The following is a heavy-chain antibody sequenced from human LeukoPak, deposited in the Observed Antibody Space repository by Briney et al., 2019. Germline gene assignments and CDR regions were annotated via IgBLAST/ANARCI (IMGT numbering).Heavy chain of an antibody. J-gene: IGHJ4*02. CDR2: IYYSAST. CDR3: ASPINYDILTGYLTTFDY. CDR1: GGSTSSSGYY. V-gene: IGHV4-39*01. D-gene: IGHD3-9*01. Sequence: PSETLSLTCTVSGGSTSSSGYYWGWIRQPPGKGLEWIGSIYYSASTYYNPSLKSRVTISVDTSKNQFSLELSFVTAADTAVYYCASPINYDILTGYLTTFDYWGQGIRVTVSS.